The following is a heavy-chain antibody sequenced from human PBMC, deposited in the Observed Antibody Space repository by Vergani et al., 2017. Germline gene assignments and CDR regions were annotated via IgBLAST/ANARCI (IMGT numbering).Heavy chain of an antibody. J-gene: IGHJ4*02. CDR2: IRSKAYGGTT. V-gene: IGHV3-49*03. CDR3: ARDFYYDSSGYFDY. Sequence: EVQLVESGGGLVQPGRSLRLSCTASGFTFGDYAMSWFRQAPGKGLEWVGFIRSKAYGGTTEYAASVKGRFTISRDDSKSIAYLQMNSLRAEDTAVYYCARDFYYDSSGYFDYWGQGTLVTVSS. D-gene: IGHD3-22*01. CDR1: GFTFGDYA.